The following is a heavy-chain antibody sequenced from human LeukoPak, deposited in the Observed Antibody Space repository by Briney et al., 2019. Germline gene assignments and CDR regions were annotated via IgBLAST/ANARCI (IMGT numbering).Heavy chain of an antibody. J-gene: IGHJ6*03. CDR2: ISSGASYI. Sequence: PGGSLRLSCAASGLSLTSYSMNWVRQTPGKGLEWVSSISSGASYIYYADSVKGRFTISKDNAKNSLYLQMNSLRAEDTAVYYCARDYDQPPTVTIYYYMDVWGKGTTVTVSS. V-gene: IGHV3-21*01. CDR3: ARDYDQPPTVTIYYYMDV. CDR1: GLSLTSYS. D-gene: IGHD4-17*01.